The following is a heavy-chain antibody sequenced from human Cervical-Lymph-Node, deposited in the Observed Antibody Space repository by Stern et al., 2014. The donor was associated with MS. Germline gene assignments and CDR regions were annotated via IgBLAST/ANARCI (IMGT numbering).Heavy chain of an antibody. CDR1: GFSLSNGVG. CDR3: ARRRRYGSGRYHFDY. Sequence: QITLKESGPTLVKPTQTLTLTCTFSGFSLSNGVGVALIRQPPGKALEWRALTLWDYDSPYRPSLTSRLTITKDTSKNQVVLTMTNMDPVDTATYYCARRRRYGSGRYHFDYWGQGILVTVSS. V-gene: IGHV2-5*02. D-gene: IGHD6-19*01. CDR2: TLWDYDS. J-gene: IGHJ4*02.